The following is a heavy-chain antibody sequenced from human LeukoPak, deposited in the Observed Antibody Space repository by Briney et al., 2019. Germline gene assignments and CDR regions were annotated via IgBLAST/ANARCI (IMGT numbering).Heavy chain of an antibody. D-gene: IGHD5-12*01. CDR3: ARGLGDGYNSPWYFDL. V-gene: IGHV4-34*01. Sequence: PSETLSLTCAVYGGSSSGYYWSWIRQPPGKGLEWIGEINHSGSTNYNPSLKSRVTISVDTSKNQFSLKLSSVTAADTAVYYCARGLGDGYNSPWYFDLWGRGTLVTVSS. CDR1: GGSSSGYY. J-gene: IGHJ2*01. CDR2: INHSGST.